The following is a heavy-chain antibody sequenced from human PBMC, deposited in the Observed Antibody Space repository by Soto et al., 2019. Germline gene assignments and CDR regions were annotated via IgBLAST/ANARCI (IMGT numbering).Heavy chain of an antibody. J-gene: IGHJ5*02. CDR2: IYYSGST. D-gene: IGHD6-19*01. CDR1: GGSISSYY. Sequence: QVQLQESGPGLVKPSETLSLTCTVSGGSISSYYWSWIRQPPGKGLEWIGYIYYSGSTNYNPSLKSRVTISVDASKNPFSLKLSSVTAADTAVSYCAREAAVAGPRFDPWGQGTLVTVSS. V-gene: IGHV4-59*01. CDR3: AREAAVAGPRFDP.